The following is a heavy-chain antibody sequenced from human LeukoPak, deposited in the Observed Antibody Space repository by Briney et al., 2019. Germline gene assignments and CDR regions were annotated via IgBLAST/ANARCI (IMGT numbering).Heavy chain of an antibody. CDR1: GFTFSSYG. CDR2: ISSDGSTK. V-gene: IGHV3-30*03. D-gene: IGHD3-3*01. CDR3: ARSGYYDFWSAPSPYYYYGMDV. Sequence: GGSLRLSCAASGFTFSSYGMHWVRQAPGKGLEWVAVISSDGSTKSYADSVKGRFTISRDNSKNTLYLQMNSLRAEDTAVYYCARSGYYDFWSAPSPYYYYGMDVWGQGTTVTVSS. J-gene: IGHJ6*02.